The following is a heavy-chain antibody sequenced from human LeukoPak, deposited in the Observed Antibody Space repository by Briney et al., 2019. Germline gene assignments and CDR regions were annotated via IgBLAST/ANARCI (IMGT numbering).Heavy chain of an antibody. D-gene: IGHD6-19*01. CDR3: ARRGTWLGHDAFDI. V-gene: IGHV4-38-2*02. J-gene: IGHJ3*02. CDR1: GYSISSGYY. Sequence: SETLSLTCTVSGYSISSGYYWGWIRQPPGKGLEWIGSIYHSGSTYYNPSLKSRVTISVDTSKNQFSLKLSSVAAADTAVYYCARRGTWLGHDAFDIWGQGTMVTVSS. CDR2: IYHSGST.